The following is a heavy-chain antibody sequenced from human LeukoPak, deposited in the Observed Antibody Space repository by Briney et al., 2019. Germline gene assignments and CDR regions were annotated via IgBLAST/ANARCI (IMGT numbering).Heavy chain of an antibody. CDR3: ARVVLYDSSGYYYPLFDY. CDR2: IYYSGST. Sequence: SQSLSLTCTVSGGSISSGDYYWSWIRQPPGKGLEWIGYIYYSGSTYYNPSLKSRVTISVDTSKNQFSLKLSSVTAADTAVYYCARVVLYDSSGYYYPLFDYWGQGTLVTVSS. D-gene: IGHD3-22*01. V-gene: IGHV4-30-4*01. J-gene: IGHJ4*02. CDR1: GGSISSGDYY.